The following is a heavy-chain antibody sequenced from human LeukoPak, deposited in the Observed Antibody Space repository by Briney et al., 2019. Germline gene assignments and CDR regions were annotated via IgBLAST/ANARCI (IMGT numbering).Heavy chain of an antibody. Sequence: SETLSLTCTVSGGSISSSSYYWGWIRQPAGKGLEWIGRIYTSGSTNYNPSLKSRVTMSVDTSKNQFSLKLSSVTAADTAVYYCARDSGVVVPAAIGASDAFDIWGQGTMVTVSS. CDR3: ARDSGVVVPAAIGASDAFDI. CDR1: GGSISSSSYY. J-gene: IGHJ3*02. CDR2: IYTSGST. D-gene: IGHD2-2*02. V-gene: IGHV4-61*02.